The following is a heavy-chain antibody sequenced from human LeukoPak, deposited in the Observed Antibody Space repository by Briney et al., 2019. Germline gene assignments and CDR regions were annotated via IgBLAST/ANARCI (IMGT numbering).Heavy chain of an antibody. J-gene: IGHJ4*02. Sequence: GGSLRLSCAASGFTFSSYWMSWVRQAPGKGLEWVSSISSNSSYIYYADSVKGRFTISRDNAKNSLYLQTNSLRAEDTAVYYCARTRSDDYVWGSYRSYYFDYWGQGTLVTVSS. V-gene: IGHV3-21*01. CDR2: ISSNSSYI. D-gene: IGHD3-16*02. CDR1: GFTFSSYW. CDR3: ARTRSDDYVWGSYRSYYFDY.